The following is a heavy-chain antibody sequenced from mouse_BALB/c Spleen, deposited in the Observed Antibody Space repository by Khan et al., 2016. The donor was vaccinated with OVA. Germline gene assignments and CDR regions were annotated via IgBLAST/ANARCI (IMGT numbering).Heavy chain of an antibody. CDR1: GYTFTSYV. CDR3: AQVDGYYVSFAY. CDR2: IYPYNDDT. Sequence: VQLQQSGPELVKPGASVKMSCKASGYTFTSYVMHWVKQKPGLGLEWIGYIYPYNDDTKYNEKFKGKATLTSDKSSSTAYMELSSLTSEDSAVYYCAQVDGYYVSFAYWGQGTLVTVSA. V-gene: IGHV1S136*01. J-gene: IGHJ3*01. D-gene: IGHD2-3*01.